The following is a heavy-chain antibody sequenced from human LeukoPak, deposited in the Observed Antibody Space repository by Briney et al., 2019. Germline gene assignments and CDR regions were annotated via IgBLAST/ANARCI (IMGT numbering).Heavy chain of an antibody. CDR1: GFSLSTTGVG. J-gene: IGHJ3*02. CDR2: TNWNDDK. V-gene: IGHV2-5*01. Sequence: ESGPTLVKPTQTLTLTCTFSGFSLSTTGVGVGWIRQPPGKALEWLALTNWNDDKRYSPSLKSRPTITKDTSKNQVVLTMTNMDPVDTATYYCAHSPYHDAFDIWGQGTMVTVSS. D-gene: IGHD2-2*01. CDR3: AHSPYHDAFDI.